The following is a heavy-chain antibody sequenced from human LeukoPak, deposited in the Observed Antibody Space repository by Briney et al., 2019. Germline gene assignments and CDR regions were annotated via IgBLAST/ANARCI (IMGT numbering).Heavy chain of an antibody. Sequence: PGGSLRLSCAASGFTFGNYAMSWVRQAPGKGLEWVSAISGSGGSTYYAVSVKGRFTISRDNSKNTLYLQMNSLRAEDTAVYYCAKGPLSHFDYWGQGTLVTVSS. D-gene: IGHD2/OR15-2a*01. CDR2: ISGSGGST. J-gene: IGHJ4*02. CDR1: GFTFGNYA. V-gene: IGHV3-23*01. CDR3: AKGPLSHFDY.